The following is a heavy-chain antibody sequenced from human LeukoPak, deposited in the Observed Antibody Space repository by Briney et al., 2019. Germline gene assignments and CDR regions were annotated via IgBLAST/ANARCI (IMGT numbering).Heavy chain of an antibody. V-gene: IGHV1-2*02. J-gene: IGHJ5*02. CDR3: ARGTFDP. CDR1: GNTFSGYY. CDR2: INPNSGGT. Sequence: ASVKVSCKASGNTFSGYYLHWVRQAPGQGLEWMGWINPNSGGTNYAQKFQGRVTMTRDTSISTAYMDLSSLTSDDTAVYYCARGTFDPWGQGTLVTVSS.